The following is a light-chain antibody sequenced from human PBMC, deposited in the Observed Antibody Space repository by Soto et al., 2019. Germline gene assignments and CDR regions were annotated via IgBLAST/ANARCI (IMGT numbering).Light chain of an antibody. V-gene: IGLV2-14*01. J-gene: IGLJ1*01. CDR3: SSYTSSSTLV. CDR1: STDVGGYNY. CDR2: EVG. Sequence: QSALTQPASVSGSPGQSITISCTGTSTDVGGYNYVSWYQQHPGKAPKIMIYEVGHRPSGVSNRFSGSKSGYTASLTISGLQAEDEADYYCSSYTSSSTLVFGTGTTVTVL.